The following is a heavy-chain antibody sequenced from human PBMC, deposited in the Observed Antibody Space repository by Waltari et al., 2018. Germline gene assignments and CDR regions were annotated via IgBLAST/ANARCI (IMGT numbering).Heavy chain of an antibody. V-gene: IGHV4-61*02. CDR1: GASISSSNY. CDR2: IYTGGST. CDR3: ARELGN. J-gene: IGHJ4*02. Sequence: QVQLQESGPGLVKPSQTLSPTCAVSGASISSSNYWTWIRQPAGEGLEWIGLIYTGGSTNYKPSRKSRVTISVDASKNQFALKLGSVTAADTAVYYCARELGNWGQGTLVTVSA.